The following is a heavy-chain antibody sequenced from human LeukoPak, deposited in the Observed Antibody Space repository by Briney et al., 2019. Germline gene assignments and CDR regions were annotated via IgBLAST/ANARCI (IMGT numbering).Heavy chain of an antibody. CDR3: ARAIVGATGGDFDY. CDR2: INPNSGRT. V-gene: IGHV1-2*02. CDR1: GYTFTGYY. J-gene: IGHJ4*02. Sequence: ASVKVSCKASGYTFTGYYMHWVRQAPGQGLEWMGWINPNSGRTNYAQKFQGRVTMTRDTSISTAYMELSRLRSDDTAVYYCARAIVGATGGDFDYWGQGTLVTVSS. D-gene: IGHD1-26*01.